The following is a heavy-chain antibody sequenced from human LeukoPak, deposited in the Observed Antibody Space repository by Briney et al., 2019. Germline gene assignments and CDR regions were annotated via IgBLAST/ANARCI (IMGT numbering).Heavy chain of an antibody. V-gene: IGHV4-30-2*01. CDR3: ARDDTFYSSGWYGHYWYFDL. CDR2: IYHSGST. J-gene: IGHJ2*01. CDR1: GGSISSGGYY. D-gene: IGHD6-19*01. Sequence: PSETLSLTCTVSGGSISSGGYYWSWIRQPPGKGLEWIGYIYHSGSTYYNPSLKSRVTISVDTSKNQFSLKLSSVTAADMAVYYCARDDTFYSSGWYGHYWYFDLWGRGTLVTVSS.